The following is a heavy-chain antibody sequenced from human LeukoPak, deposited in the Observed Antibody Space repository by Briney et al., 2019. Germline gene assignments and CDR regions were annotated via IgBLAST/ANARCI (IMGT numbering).Heavy chain of an antibody. V-gene: IGHV1-2*05. CDR2: INPNSGGT. CDR3: ASDPRLWRRYGVTNNWFVP. CDR1: GYAFTGYY. Sequence: ASVKVSCKASGYAFTGYYMHWVRHAPGQGLELMGRINPNSGGTNYAQKFQGRVTMTRDTSISTAYMELSRLRSDDTLAYYGASDPRLWRRYGVTNNWFVPLVQGALVTVSS. J-gene: IGHJ5*02. D-gene: IGHD4-17*01.